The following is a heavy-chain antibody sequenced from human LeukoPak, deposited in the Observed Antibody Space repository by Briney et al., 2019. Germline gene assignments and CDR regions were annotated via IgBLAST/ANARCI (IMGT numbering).Heavy chain of an antibody. CDR1: GFTFSSYA. V-gene: IGHV3-23*01. D-gene: IGHD5-24*01. CDR3: ARGAMATTPFFDY. J-gene: IGHJ4*02. CDR2: ITSGGTK. Sequence: GGSLRPSCAASGFTFSSYAMSWVRQAPGKGLEWVSGITSGGTKNYADSVKGRFTIARDNSKNTLYLQMNSLRAEDTAVYYCARGAMATTPFFDYWGQGTLVTVSS.